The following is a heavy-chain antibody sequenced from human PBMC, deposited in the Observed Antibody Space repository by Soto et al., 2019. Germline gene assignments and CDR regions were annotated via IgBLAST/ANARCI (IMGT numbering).Heavy chain of an antibody. CDR3: ARATGYSSTWYDS. Sequence: SETLSLTCVVSGASVSSGSDFWSWIRQPPGKGLEWLGYMYYSGSTKYNPSLKSRVTISADTSKNQFSLKLFSVTAADTARYYCARATGYSSTWYDSWGQGIQVTVSS. CDR2: MYYSGST. D-gene: IGHD6-13*01. J-gene: IGHJ5*01. CDR1: GASVSSGSDF. V-gene: IGHV4-61*01.